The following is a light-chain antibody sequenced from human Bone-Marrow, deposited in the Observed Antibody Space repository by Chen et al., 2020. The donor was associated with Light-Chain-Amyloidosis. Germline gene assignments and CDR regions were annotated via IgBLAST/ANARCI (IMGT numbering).Light chain of an antibody. J-gene: IGLJ2*01. CDR3: QAWDGNTVG. CDR1: KLGEKY. Sequence: SYELTQAPSVSVSPGQTAIITCSGDKLGEKYTSWHQQRPGQSPVLVIYQDSERPSGIPERFSGANSGDTATLTSSVTQALDEADYYCQAWDGNTVGFGGGTKLTVL. V-gene: IGLV3-1*01. CDR2: QDS.